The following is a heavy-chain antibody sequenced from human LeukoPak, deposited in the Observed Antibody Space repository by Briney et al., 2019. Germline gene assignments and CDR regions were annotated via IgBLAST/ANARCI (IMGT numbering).Heavy chain of an antibody. CDR2: INHSGST. Sequence: SETLSLTCTVSGGSISGYYWSWIRQPPGKGLEWIGEINHSGSTNYNPSLKSRVTISVDTSKNQFSLKLSSVTAADTAVYYCARSLRYFDWLSPHFDYWGQGTLVTVSS. CDR1: GGSISGYY. J-gene: IGHJ4*02. CDR3: ARSLRYFDWLSPHFDY. V-gene: IGHV4-34*01. D-gene: IGHD3-9*01.